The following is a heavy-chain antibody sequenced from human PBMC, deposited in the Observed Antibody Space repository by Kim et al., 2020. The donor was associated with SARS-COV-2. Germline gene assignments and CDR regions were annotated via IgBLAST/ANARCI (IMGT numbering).Heavy chain of an antibody. CDR1: GFTLSRHW. J-gene: IGHJ4*02. V-gene: IGHV3-74*01. CDR2: INSDGSIR. CDR3: ATVSVPFDY. Sequence: GGSLRLSCTASGFTLSRHWIHWVRQAPGKGLVWVSRINSDGSIRDYADSVKGRFSISRDNDKNTLFLQMNSLRADDTAVYYCATVSVPFDYWGQGTLVTVSS. D-gene: IGHD6-19*01.